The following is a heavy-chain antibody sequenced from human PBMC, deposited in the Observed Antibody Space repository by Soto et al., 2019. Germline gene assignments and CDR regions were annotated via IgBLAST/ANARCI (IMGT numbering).Heavy chain of an antibody. CDR2: IFDSGST. CDR1: GDSISSYS. V-gene: IGHV4-59*01. J-gene: IGHJ5*02. Sequence: QVQLQESGPGLLKPSETLSLTCTVSGDSISSYSWSWIRQPPGKGLEWIGYIFDSGSTNYNPSLKSRVTISVDTSKNQFSLKVISVTAADTAVYYCARDAQLIWHRWFDPWGQGTLVTVSS. CDR3: ARDAQLIWHRWFDP. D-gene: IGHD2-21*01.